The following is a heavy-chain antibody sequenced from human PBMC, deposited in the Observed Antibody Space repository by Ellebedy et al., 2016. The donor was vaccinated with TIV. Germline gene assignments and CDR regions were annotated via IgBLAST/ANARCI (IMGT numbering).Heavy chain of an antibody. D-gene: IGHD6-19*01. V-gene: IGHV3-30*02. CDR1: GFTFSTYG. J-gene: IGHJ4*02. CDR2: KRFDGRNE. Sequence: GESLKISCVASGFTFSTYGMHWVRQAPGKGLEWVAFKRFDGRNEYKGDSVKGRFIIAREVSKNNLYLQMNRLRADDTAMYYCARETNPTPGAVAGTGFDCWGQGTLVIVPS. CDR3: ARETNPTPGAVAGTGFDC.